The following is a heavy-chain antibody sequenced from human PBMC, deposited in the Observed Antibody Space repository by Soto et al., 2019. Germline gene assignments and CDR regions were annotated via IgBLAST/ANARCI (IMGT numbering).Heavy chain of an antibody. CDR2: IYDSESA. Sequence: QVQLQESGPGLAKPTQTLSLTCNVSGESISSGGYYWSWIRHHPRKGLEWIGYIYDSESAYYNPSLKSRVTISMDTSKNHFAMSLSSVTDADTAVYYCARASSSSSAADYWGQGTLVTVSS. J-gene: IGHJ4*02. CDR3: ARASSSSSAADY. CDR1: GESISSGGYY. V-gene: IGHV4-31*03. D-gene: IGHD6-6*01.